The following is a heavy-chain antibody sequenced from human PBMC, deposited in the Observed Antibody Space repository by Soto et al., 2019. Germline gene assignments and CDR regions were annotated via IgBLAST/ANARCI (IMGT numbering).Heavy chain of an antibody. D-gene: IGHD1-26*01. Sequence: GGSLRLSCAASGFTFSTYWFNWVRQVPGSGLVWVSLINPDGRTTTYADSVKGRFIISRDNTKNTVYLQMNSLRVEDTAVYYCARDLRGSPDIWGQGTLVTVSS. CDR2: INPDGRTT. CDR1: GFTFSTYW. V-gene: IGHV3-74*01. CDR3: ARDLRGSPDI. J-gene: IGHJ4*02.